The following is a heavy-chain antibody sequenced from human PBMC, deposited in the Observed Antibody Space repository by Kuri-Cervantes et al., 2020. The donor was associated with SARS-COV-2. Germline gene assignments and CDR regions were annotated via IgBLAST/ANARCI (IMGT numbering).Heavy chain of an antibody. CDR1: GFAFSSYA. J-gene: IGHJ4*02. CDR2: ISYDGVNK. CDR3: ARVAGDPYYFDY. Sequence: GGSLRLSCAASGFAFSSYAMHWVRQAPGKGLEWVALISYDGVNKFYADSVKGRFTISRDNAKNSLYLQMNSLRAEDTAVYYCARVAGDPYYFDYWGQGTLVTVSS. D-gene: IGHD7-27*01. V-gene: IGHV3-30-3*01.